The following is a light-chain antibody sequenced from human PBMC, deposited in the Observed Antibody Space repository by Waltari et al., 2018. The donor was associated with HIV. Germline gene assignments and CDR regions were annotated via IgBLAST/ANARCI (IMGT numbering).Light chain of an antibody. V-gene: IGLV1-40*01. Sequence: QSVLTQPPSVSGAPGQRVTISCTGSSSNIGAGYDVHWYQQLPGTAPKLLIYGNSNRPSGVPDRFSGSKSGTSASLAITVLQAEDEADYYCQSYDSSLSGSGVFGTGTKVTVL. CDR1: SSNIGAGYD. CDR2: GNS. CDR3: QSYDSSLSGSGV. J-gene: IGLJ1*01.